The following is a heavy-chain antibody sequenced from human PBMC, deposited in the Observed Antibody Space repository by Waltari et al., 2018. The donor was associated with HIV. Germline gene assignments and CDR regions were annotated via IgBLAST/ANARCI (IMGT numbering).Heavy chain of an antibody. CDR1: GGSFSGYY. CDR2: INHSGST. Sequence: QVQLQQWGAGLLKPSETLSLTCAVYGGSFSGYYWSWIRPPPGKGLGWIGEINHSGSTNYNPSLKSRVTISVDTSKNQFSLKLSSVTAADTAVYYCARGSRETDIVVVPAASTLDGMDVWGQGTTVTVSS. J-gene: IGHJ6*02. V-gene: IGHV4-34*01. D-gene: IGHD2-2*01. CDR3: ARGSRETDIVVVPAASTLDGMDV.